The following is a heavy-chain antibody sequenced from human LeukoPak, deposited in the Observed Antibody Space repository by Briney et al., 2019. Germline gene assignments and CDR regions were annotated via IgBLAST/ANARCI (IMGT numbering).Heavy chain of an antibody. J-gene: IGHJ4*02. CDR2: INPNDGDT. V-gene: IGHV1-2*02. Sequence: ASVKVSCKASGYTFTDYYMHWVRQAPGQGFEWMGWINPNDGDTNYARKFQGRVTMTRDTSISTAHMEVSRLRSDDTAVYYCARANFLYCSSTTCLFDYWGQGTLVTVSS. D-gene: IGHD2-2*01. CDR1: GYTFTDYY. CDR3: ARANFLYCSSTTCLFDY.